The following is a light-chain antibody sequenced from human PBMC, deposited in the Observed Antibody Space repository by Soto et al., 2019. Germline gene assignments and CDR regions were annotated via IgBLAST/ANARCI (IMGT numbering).Light chain of an antibody. V-gene: IGKV3-20*01. CDR2: GAY. CDR1: QNVDSNY. Sequence: IVLTHSPVTRYPPPVETATLSLSSSQNVDSNYLAWYKQKPGQAHRIIIFGAYGRATGIKARFSGSGSGTDFTLTISRLEPEDFAVYYCQKYGSLYWKFGKGTKVDIK. J-gene: IGKJ1*01. CDR3: QKYGSLYWK.